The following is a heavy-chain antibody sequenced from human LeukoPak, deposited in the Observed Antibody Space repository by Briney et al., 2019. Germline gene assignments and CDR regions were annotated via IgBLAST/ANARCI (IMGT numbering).Heavy chain of an antibody. V-gene: IGHV4-61*01. CDR1: GGSVSSDNYY. D-gene: IGHD3-9*01. Sequence: PSETLSLTCTVSGGSVSSDNYYWSWIRQPPGRGLEWIGYIYYSGSTNYNPSLKSRVTISVDTSKNQFSLKLSSVTAADTAVYYCARGPILTGYYMLLGEYNWNDLFDYWGQGTLVTVSS. J-gene: IGHJ4*02. CDR3: ARGPILTGYYMLLGEYNWNDLFDY. CDR2: IYYSGST.